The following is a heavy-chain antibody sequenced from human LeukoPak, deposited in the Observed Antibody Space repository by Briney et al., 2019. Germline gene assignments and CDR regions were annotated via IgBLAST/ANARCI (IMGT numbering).Heavy chain of an antibody. J-gene: IGHJ6*03. V-gene: IGHV1-2*02. CDR3: ARDLSFTGYYYYYYMDV. CDR1: GYTFTAYF. D-gene: IGHD1-14*01. CDR2: INPNSGGT. Sequence: GASVKVSCKASGYTFTAYFMHWVRQAPGQGLEWMGWINPNSGGTNYAQKFQDRVTMTRDTSINTAYMELSRLTSDDTAVYYCARDLSFTGYYYYYYMDVWGKGTTVTISS.